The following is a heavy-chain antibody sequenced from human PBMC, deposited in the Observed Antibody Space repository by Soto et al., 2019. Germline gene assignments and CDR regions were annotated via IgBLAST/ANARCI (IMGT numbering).Heavy chain of an antibody. V-gene: IGHV3-48*02. CDR1: GFTFHRYN. Sequence: EVQLVESGGGLVQPGGSLRLSCATSGFTFHRYNMNWVRQAPGKGLEWVSYISSGSTSIFYADSVKGRFTISRDNAKNSLYLQMSSLTDDDTAVYYCARDPFSCGGACSLNYWGQGTLVTVSS. D-gene: IGHD2-21*02. CDR2: ISSGSTSI. J-gene: IGHJ4*02. CDR3: ARDPFSCGGACSLNY.